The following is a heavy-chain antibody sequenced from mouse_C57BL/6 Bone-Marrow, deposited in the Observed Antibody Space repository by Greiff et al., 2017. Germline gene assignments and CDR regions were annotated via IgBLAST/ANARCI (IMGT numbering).Heavy chain of an antibody. V-gene: IGHV1-4*01. CDR3: ARRVNGSIYNYARDD. D-gene: IGHD1-1*01. CDR1: GYTFTRYT. J-gene: IGHJ4*01. Sequence: VQLQQSGAELARPGASVQMSCKASGYTFTRYTMHWVKQRTGQGLEWIGYINPSSGYPKYNQKFKDKATLPAEKSYGTAYMQLSSLTSEDSAFYFCARRVNGSIYNYARDDWGQGTSGTVSS. CDR2: INPSSGYP.